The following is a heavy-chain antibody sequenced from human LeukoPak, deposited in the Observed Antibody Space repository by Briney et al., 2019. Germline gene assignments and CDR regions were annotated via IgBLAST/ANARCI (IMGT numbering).Heavy chain of an antibody. CDR2: IYDSGST. Sequence: PSETLSLTCTVSGDSISSYYWSWIRQPPGKGLGWIGYIYDSGSTNYNPSLKSRVTISLDTSKNQFSLKLRSVTAADTALYYCARGNPVATTGTKGGWFDPWGQGTLVTVSS. D-gene: IGHD1-1*01. CDR1: GDSISSYY. J-gene: IGHJ5*02. CDR3: ARGNPVATTGTKGGWFDP. V-gene: IGHV4-59*01.